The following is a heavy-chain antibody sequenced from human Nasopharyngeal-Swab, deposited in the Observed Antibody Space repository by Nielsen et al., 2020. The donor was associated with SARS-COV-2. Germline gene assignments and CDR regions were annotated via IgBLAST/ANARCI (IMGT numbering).Heavy chain of an antibody. J-gene: IGHJ6*02. CDR1: GFIFSDYY. CDR2: ISSSGSTI. Sequence: GGSLRLSCAASGFIFSDYYMSWIRQAPGKGLEWVSYISSSGSTIYYADSVKGRFTISRDNAKNSLYLQMNSLRAEDTAVYYCARGLDTAMLPYYGMDVWGQGTTVTVSS. V-gene: IGHV3-11*01. D-gene: IGHD5-18*01. CDR3: ARGLDTAMLPYYGMDV.